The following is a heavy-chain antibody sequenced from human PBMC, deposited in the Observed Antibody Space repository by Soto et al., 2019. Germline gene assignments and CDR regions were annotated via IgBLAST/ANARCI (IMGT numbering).Heavy chain of an antibody. J-gene: IGHJ4*02. D-gene: IGHD6-19*01. CDR3: ARGGLGHGWLVPFDY. V-gene: IGHV1-2*04. CDR2: INPNSGGT. Sequence: ASVKVSCKASGYTFTGYYMHWVRQAPGQGLEWMGWINPNSGGTNYAQKFQGWVTMTRDTSISTAYMELSRLRSDDTAVYYCARGGLGHGWLVPFDYWGQGTLVTVSS. CDR1: GYTFTGYY.